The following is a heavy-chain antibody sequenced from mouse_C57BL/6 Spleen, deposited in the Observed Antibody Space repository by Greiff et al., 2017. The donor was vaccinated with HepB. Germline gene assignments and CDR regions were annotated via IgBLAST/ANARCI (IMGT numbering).Heavy chain of an antibody. CDR3: ARDRDYYGTIDY. D-gene: IGHD1-1*01. CDR1: GFTFSSYA. Sequence: EVQLQESGGGLVKPGGSLKLSCAASGFTFSSYAMSWVRQTPEKRLEWVATISDGGSYTYYPDNVKGRFTISRDNAKNNLYLQMSHLKSEDTAMYYCARDRDYYGTIDYWGQGTTLTVSS. J-gene: IGHJ2*01. CDR2: ISDGGSYT. V-gene: IGHV5-4*01.